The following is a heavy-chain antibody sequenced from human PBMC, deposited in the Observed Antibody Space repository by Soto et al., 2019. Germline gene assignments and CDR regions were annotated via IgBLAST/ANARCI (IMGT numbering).Heavy chain of an antibody. CDR3: ARAVAAAGNNWFDP. Sequence: VASVKVSCKASGYTFTSYAMHWVRQAPGQRLEWMGWINAGNGNTKYSQKFQGRVTITRDTFASTAYMELSSLRSEDTAVYYCARAVAAAGNNWFDPWGQGTLVTVSS. J-gene: IGHJ5*02. V-gene: IGHV1-3*01. D-gene: IGHD6-13*01. CDR1: GYTFTSYA. CDR2: INAGNGNT.